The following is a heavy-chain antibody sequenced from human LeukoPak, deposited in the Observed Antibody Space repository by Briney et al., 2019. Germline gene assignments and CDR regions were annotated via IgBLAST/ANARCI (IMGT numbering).Heavy chain of an antibody. J-gene: IGHJ6*03. CDR3: ARTYYYGSGSTDYYYYYMDV. V-gene: IGHV1-2*06. D-gene: IGHD3-10*01. Sequence: ASVKVSCKASGYTFTGYYMHWVRQAPGRGLEWMGRINPNSGGTNYAQKFQGRVTMTRDTSISTAYMELSRLRSDDTAVYYCARTYYYGSGSTDYYYYYMDVWGKGTTVTVSS. CDR1: GYTFTGYY. CDR2: INPNSGGT.